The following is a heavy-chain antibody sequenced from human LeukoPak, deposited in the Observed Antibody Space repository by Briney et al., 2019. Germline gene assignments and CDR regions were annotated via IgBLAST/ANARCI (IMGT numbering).Heavy chain of an antibody. CDR1: GFTFSSYA. CDR2: ISGSGGST. J-gene: IGHJ4*02. V-gene: IGHV3-23*01. CDR3: AKVPYCSGGSCSGNYFDY. Sequence: GGSLRLSCAASGFTFSSYAMSWVRQAPGKGLEWVSAISGSGGSTYYADSVKGRFTISRDNSKNTLYLQMNSLRAEDTAVYYCAKVPYCSGGSCSGNYFDYWSQGTLVTVSS. D-gene: IGHD2-15*01.